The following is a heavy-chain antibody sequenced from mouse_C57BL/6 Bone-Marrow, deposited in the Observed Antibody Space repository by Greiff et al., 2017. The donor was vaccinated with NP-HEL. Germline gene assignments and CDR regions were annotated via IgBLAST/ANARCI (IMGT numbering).Heavy chain of an antibody. Sequence: EVQLQQSGTVLARPGASVKMSCKTSGYTFTSYWMHWVKQRPGQGLEWIGAIYPGNSDTSYNQKFKGKAKLTAVTSASTAYMELSSLTNEDSAVYYCTRDYEEAWFAYWGQGTLVTVSA. J-gene: IGHJ3*01. CDR2: IYPGNSDT. V-gene: IGHV1-5*01. CDR1: GYTFTSYW. D-gene: IGHD1-1*01. CDR3: TRDYEEAWFAY.